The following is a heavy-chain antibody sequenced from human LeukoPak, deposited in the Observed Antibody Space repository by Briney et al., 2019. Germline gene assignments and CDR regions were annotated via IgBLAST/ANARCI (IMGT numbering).Heavy chain of an antibody. J-gene: IGHJ4*02. CDR3: ARAMYYFEY. CDR1: GFTFNRHH. CDR2: ISSGSNAI. V-gene: IGHV3-48*02. Sequence: GGSLRLSCVASGFTFNRHHMNWVRQAPGKGLEWVSYISSGSNAIYYADSVKGRFTMSRDNAKNSLYLQMNSLRDEDTAVYSCARAMYYFEYWGQGTLVTVSS.